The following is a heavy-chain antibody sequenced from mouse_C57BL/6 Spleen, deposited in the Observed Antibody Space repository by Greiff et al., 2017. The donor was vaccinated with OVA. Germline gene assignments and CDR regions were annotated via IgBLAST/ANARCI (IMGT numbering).Heavy chain of an antibody. D-gene: IGHD2-1*01. CDR1: GYTFTSYW. J-gene: IGHJ4*01. V-gene: IGHV1-61*01. CDR2: IYPSDSET. Sequence: QVQLQQPGAELVRPGSSVKLSCKASGYTFTSYWMAWVQQSPGQGLEWIGNIYPSDSETHYNQKFKDKATLTVDKSSSTAYMQLSSLTSEDSAVDYGATPYGNYDAMDYWGQGTSVTVSA. CDR3: ATPYGNYDAMDY.